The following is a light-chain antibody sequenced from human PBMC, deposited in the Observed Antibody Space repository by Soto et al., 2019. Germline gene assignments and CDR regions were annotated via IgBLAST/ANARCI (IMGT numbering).Light chain of an antibody. Sequence: DIQMTQSPSTLPASVGDRVTITCRASQFISTWLAWYQHKPGTAPKLLIFDASTLRRGVPSRFSGSGSGTEFTLTISSLQPDDFATYFCQHYNTYSWTFGQGTKVDIK. J-gene: IGKJ1*01. CDR1: QFISTW. V-gene: IGKV1-5*01. CDR3: QHYNTYSWT. CDR2: DAS.